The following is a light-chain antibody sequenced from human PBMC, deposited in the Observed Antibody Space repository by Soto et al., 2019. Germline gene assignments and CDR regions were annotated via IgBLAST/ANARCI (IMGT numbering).Light chain of an antibody. V-gene: IGKV3-20*01. Sequence: EIVLTQSPATLSLSPGERAPLSCRASQSVTDNYLAWYQQKPGQAPRLVISGASSRTSGIPDRFSASGSGTDFTLTISRLEPEDFAVYYCQQYSRAPLTFGQGTKVDI. CDR2: GAS. CDR3: QQYSRAPLT. J-gene: IGKJ1*01. CDR1: QSVTDNY.